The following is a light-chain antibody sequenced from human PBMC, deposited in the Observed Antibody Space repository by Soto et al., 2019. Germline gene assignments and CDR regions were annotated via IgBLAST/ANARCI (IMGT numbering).Light chain of an antibody. Sequence: EIVLTQSPATLSLSPGERATLSCRASQSVSSYLAWYQQKPGQAPRLLIYDASNRATGIPARFSGSVSGTDFPLTISSLEPEVFAVYYCQQRSNWPTFGQGTRLEIK. CDR1: QSVSSY. CDR2: DAS. V-gene: IGKV3-11*01. CDR3: QQRSNWPT. J-gene: IGKJ5*01.